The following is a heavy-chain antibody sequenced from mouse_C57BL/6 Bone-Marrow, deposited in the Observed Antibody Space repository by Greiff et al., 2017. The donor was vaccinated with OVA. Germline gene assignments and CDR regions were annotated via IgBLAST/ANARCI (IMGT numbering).Heavy chain of an antibody. CDR3: ARQNNYGSSLYWYFDV. CDR1: GFTFSDYG. J-gene: IGHJ1*03. Sequence: DVMLVESGGGLVQPGGSLKLSCAASGFTFSDYGMAWVRQAPRKGPEWVAFISNLAYSIYYADTVTGRITISRENAKNTLYLEMSSLRSEDTAMYYCARQNNYGSSLYWYFDVWGTGTTVTVSS. V-gene: IGHV5-15*01. D-gene: IGHD1-1*01. CDR2: ISNLAYSI.